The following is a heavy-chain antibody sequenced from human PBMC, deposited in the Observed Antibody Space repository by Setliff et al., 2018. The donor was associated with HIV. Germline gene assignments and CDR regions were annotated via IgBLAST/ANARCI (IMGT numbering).Heavy chain of an antibody. CDR1: GYNFNTYW. D-gene: IGHD3-16*02. V-gene: IGHV5-51*01. CDR3: ARHPPRGYPKNWFDP. CDR2: IYPIDSET. Sequence: PGESPKLSCKGFGYNFNTYWIAWVRQVPGKGLEWMGIIYPIDSETKYSPSFRGQVTISVDRSISTAYLQWNNLKASDSAIYYCARHPPRGYPKNWFDPWGQGTLVTVSS. J-gene: IGHJ5*02.